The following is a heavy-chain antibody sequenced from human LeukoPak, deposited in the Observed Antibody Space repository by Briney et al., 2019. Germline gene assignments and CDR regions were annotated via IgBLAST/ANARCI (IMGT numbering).Heavy chain of an antibody. CDR1: GDSVSSNSAS. Sequence: SQTLSLTCAISGDSVSSNSASRNWIRQSPSRGLEWLGRTYYRSKWYNDYAVSVKSRITINPATSKNQFSLQLNSVTPEDTAVYYCARVVVGAALILFDFWGQGTLVTVSS. D-gene: IGHD1-26*01. V-gene: IGHV6-1*01. CDR2: TYYRSKWYN. CDR3: ARVVVGAALILFDF. J-gene: IGHJ4*02.